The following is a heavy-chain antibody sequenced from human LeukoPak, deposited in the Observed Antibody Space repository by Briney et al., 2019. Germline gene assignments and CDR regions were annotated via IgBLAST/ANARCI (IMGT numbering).Heavy chain of an antibody. Sequence: GGSLRLSCAASGFTFSSYGLHWVRQAPGKGLEWVAFIRYDGNNKYNSDSVKGRFTISRDDSKNTLYLHMNSLRPEDTAVYYCAKQGDNGGANFDYWGQGTLVTVSS. V-gene: IGHV3-30*02. CDR1: GFTFSSYG. CDR2: IRYDGNNK. J-gene: IGHJ4*02. CDR3: AKQGDNGGANFDY. D-gene: IGHD2-21*01.